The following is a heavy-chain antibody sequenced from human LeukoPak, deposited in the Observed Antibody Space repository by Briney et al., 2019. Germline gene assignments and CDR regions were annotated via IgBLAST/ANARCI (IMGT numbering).Heavy chain of an antibody. J-gene: IGHJ4*02. D-gene: IGHD3-22*01. V-gene: IGHV3-30*02. Sequence: GGSLRLSCAASGFLFSSYCMHWVRQAPGKGLEWVAFIQYDVSNKYYAGSVKGRFTISRDNSKNTLYLQMNSLRAEDTAVYYCSRASSGLGTLDYWGQGTLVTVSS. CDR3: SRASSGLGTLDY. CDR1: GFLFSSYC. CDR2: IQYDVSNK.